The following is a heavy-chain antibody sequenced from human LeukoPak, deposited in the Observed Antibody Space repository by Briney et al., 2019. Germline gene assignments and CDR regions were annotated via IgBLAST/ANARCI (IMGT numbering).Heavy chain of an antibody. V-gene: IGHV4-30-2*01. Sequence: SETLSLTCAVSGGSISSGGYSWSWIRQPPGKGLKWIGYIYHSGSTYYNPSLKSRVTISVDRSKNQFSLKLSSVTAADTAVYYCARGTKDYYYGMDVWGQGTTVTVSS. CDR2: IYHSGST. J-gene: IGHJ6*02. CDR1: GGSISSGGYS. CDR3: ARGTKDYYYGMDV. D-gene: IGHD2-8*01.